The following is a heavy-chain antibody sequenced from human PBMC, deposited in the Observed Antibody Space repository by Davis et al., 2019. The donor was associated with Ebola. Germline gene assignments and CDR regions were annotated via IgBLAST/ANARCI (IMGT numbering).Heavy chain of an antibody. D-gene: IGHD6-19*01. V-gene: IGHV1-46*01. J-gene: IGHJ4*02. Sequence: ASVKVSCKASRYTFTSYAMHWVRQAPGQRLEWMGIINPSGGSTSYAQKLQGRVTMTTDTSTSTAYMELRSLRSDDTAVYYCARETSSGWYDYWGQGTLVTVSS. CDR3: ARETSSGWYDY. CDR1: RYTFTSYA. CDR2: INPSGGST.